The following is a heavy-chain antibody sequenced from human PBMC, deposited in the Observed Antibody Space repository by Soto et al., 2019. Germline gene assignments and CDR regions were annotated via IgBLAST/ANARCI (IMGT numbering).Heavy chain of an antibody. CDR3: ARDRCSSTSCYPARANWFDP. CDR2: IIPILGIA. J-gene: IGHJ5*02. D-gene: IGHD2-2*01. Sequence: SVKVSCKASGGTFSSYTISWVRQAPGQGLEWMGRIIPILGIANYAQKFQGRVTITADKSTSTAYMELSSLRSEDTAVYYCARDRCSSTSCYPARANWFDPWGQGTLVTVSS. V-gene: IGHV1-69*04. CDR1: GGTFSSYT.